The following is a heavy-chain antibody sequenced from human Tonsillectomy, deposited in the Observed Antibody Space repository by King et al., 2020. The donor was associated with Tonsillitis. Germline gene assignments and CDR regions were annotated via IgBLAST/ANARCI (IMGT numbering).Heavy chain of an antibody. CDR1: VFTFSDYY. D-gene: IGHD3-22*01. V-gene: IGHV3-11*06. Sequence: VQLVESGGGLVKPGGSLRLSCAASVFTFSDYYMSWIRQAPGKGLEWVSYISSSSSYTNYADSVKGRFTISRDNAKNSLYLQMNSLRAEDTAVYYCARLPGSSGYYFYYFDYWGQGTLVTVSS. CDR2: ISSSSSYT. CDR3: ARLPGSSGYYFYYFDY. J-gene: IGHJ4*02.